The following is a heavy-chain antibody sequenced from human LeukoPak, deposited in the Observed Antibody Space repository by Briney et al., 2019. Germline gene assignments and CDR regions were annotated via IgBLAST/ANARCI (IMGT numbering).Heavy chain of an antibody. CDR1: GFSFGAYG. CDR2: ISYDGSNK. Sequence: GGSLRLSCAASGFSFGAYGIHWVRQAPGKGLEWVAVISYDGSNKYYADSVKGRFTISRDNSKNTVYLQMNSLRAEDTAVYYCAKGSAGDYGVNYYYYYYMDVWGKGTTVTVSS. J-gene: IGHJ6*03. D-gene: IGHD4-17*01. CDR3: AKGSAGDYGVNYYYYYYMDV. V-gene: IGHV3-30*18.